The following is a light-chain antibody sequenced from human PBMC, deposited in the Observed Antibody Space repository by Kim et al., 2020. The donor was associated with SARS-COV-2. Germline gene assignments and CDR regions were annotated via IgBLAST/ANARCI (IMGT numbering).Light chain of an antibody. J-gene: IGLJ3*02. Sequence: QSVLTQPPSVSAAPGQKVTISCSGSSSNIGNNYVSWYQQLPGTAPKLLICDDNTRPSGIPDRFSGSKSGTSATLGITGLQTGDEADYFCATWDSSLSAGVFGGGTKLTVL. V-gene: IGLV1-51*01. CDR1: SSNIGNNY. CDR3: ATWDSSLSAGV. CDR2: DDN.